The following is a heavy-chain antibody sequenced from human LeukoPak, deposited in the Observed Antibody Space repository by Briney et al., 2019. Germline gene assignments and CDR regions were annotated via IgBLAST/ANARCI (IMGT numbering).Heavy chain of an antibody. V-gene: IGHV3-23*01. CDR3: ANLLRWEPY. CDR2: ISAGGTRT. CDR1: GFSFSNYA. D-gene: IGHD4-23*01. Sequence: AGGSLRLSCAASGFSFSNYAMAWVRQAPGKGLEWVSGISAGGTRTYYADSVRGRFTIFRDNSMDTVYLQMNSLRAEDTAVYYCANLLRWEPYWGQGTLVTVSS. J-gene: IGHJ4*02.